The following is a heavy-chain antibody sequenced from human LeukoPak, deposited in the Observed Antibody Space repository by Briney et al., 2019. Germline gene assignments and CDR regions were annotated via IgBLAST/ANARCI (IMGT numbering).Heavy chain of an antibody. V-gene: IGHV1-18*01. CDR3: ARDATVTTDLDY. D-gene: IGHD4-17*01. Sequence: VKVSCKASGYTFTSYGISWVRQAPGQGLEWMGWINAYNGNTNYAQKLQGRVTMTTDTSTSTAYMELRSLRSDDTAVYYCARDATVTTDLDYWGQGTLVTVSS. CDR1: GYTFTSYG. J-gene: IGHJ4*02. CDR2: INAYNGNT.